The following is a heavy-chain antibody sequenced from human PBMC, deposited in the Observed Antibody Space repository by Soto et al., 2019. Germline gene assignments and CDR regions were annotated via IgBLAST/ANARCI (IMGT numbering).Heavy chain of an antibody. CDR3: AKETIQVGGPNHFDS. CDR1: GFPFSRYG. V-gene: IGHV3-30*18. Sequence: VQLVESGGGVVQPGRSLRLLCEASGFPFSRYGMHWVRQAPGMGLEWVAVISWDGLAQYYGDSVRGRFTISRDNSQSTLYLQMNSLRTEDTAIYYCAKETIQVGGPNHFDSWGQGVLVTVSS. CDR2: ISWDGLAQ. D-gene: IGHD1-1*01. J-gene: IGHJ4*02.